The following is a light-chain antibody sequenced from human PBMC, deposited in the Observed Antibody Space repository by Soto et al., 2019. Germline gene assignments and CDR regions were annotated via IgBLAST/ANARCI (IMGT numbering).Light chain of an antibody. V-gene: IGKV3-20*01. CDR2: GSS. CDR3: QQYGSSPTT. J-gene: IGKJ1*01. CDR1: QRVSNSY. Sequence: EIVLTQSPGTLSLSPGERATLSCRASQRVSNSYLSWYQQKPGQAPRLLIYGSSSRATGIPDRFSGSGAETDFTLTISRLEPEDFAVYYCQQYGSSPTTFGQGTKVEIK.